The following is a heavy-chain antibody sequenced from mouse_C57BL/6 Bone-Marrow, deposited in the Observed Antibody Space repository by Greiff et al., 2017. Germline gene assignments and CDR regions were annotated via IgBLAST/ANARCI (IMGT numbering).Heavy chain of an antibody. V-gene: IGHV5-4*01. Sequence: EVMLVESGGGLVKPGGSLKLSCAASGFTFSSYAMSWVRQTPEKRLEWVATISDGGGYTYYPDNVKGRFTISRDNAKNNLYLQMSHLKSEDTAMYYCARDRVTTPQAWFAYWGQGTLVTVSA. J-gene: IGHJ3*01. CDR1: GFTFSSYA. CDR2: ISDGGGYT. D-gene: IGHD2-5*01. CDR3: ARDRVTTPQAWFAY.